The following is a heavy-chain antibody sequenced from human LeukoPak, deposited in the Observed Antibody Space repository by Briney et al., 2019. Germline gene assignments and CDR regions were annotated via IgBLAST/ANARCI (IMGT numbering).Heavy chain of an antibody. CDR3: ARGRQGSGSYYPHYFDY. CDR2: ISSSSSYI. D-gene: IGHD3-10*01. Sequence: GGSLRLSCAASGFTFSSYSMNWVRQAPGKGLEWVSSISSSSSYIYYADSVKGRFTISRDNAKNSLYLQMNSLRAEDTAVYYCARGRQGSGSYYPHYFDYWGQGTLVTVSS. V-gene: IGHV3-21*01. CDR1: GFTFSSYS. J-gene: IGHJ4*02.